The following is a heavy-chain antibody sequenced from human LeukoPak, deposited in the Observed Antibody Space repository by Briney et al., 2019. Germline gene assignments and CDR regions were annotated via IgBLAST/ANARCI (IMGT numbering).Heavy chain of an antibody. D-gene: IGHD4-17*01. J-gene: IGHJ4*02. CDR3: AREHYGDHFDY. Sequence: KPGGSLRLSCAASGFTFSSYSMNWVRQAPGKGLEWVSSISLSSTYIYYADSVKGRFTISRDNAKNSLYLQMNSLRAEDTAVYYCAREHYGDHFDYWGLGTLVTVSS. CDR1: GFTFSSYS. CDR2: ISLSSTYI. V-gene: IGHV3-21*01.